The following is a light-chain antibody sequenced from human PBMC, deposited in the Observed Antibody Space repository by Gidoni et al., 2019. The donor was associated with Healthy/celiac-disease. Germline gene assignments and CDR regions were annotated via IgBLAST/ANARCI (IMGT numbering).Light chain of an antibody. CDR3: QQYNNWPPELT. Sequence: EIVMTQSPATLSVSPGERATLSCRASQSVSSNLAWYQQKPGQAPRLLIYGASTRATGIPARFSGSGSGTEFTLTISSLQSEDFAVYYGQQYNNWPPELTFGGXTKVEIK. V-gene: IGKV3-15*01. CDR2: GAS. J-gene: IGKJ4*02. CDR1: QSVSSN.